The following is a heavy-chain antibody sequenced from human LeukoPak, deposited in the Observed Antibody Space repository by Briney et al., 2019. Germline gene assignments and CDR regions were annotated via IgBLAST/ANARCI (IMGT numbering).Heavy chain of an antibody. V-gene: IGHV3-11*01. CDR2: ISSSGSTI. CDR3: ARDCRDGYNCGDY. D-gene: IGHD5-24*01. CDR1: GFTFSDYY. J-gene: IGHJ4*02. Sequence: GGSLRLSCAAPGFTFSDYYMTWIRQAPGKGLEWVSYISSSGSTIYYADSVKGRFTISRDNAKKSLYMQMNSLRAEDTAVYYCARDCRDGYNCGDYWGQGTLVTVSS.